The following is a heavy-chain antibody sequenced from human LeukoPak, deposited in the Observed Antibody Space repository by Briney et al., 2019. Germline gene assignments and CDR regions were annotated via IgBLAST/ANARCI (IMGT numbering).Heavy chain of an antibody. J-gene: IGHJ4*02. D-gene: IGHD4-17*01. CDR1: GGSISSYY. CDR3: ARGSPFDYGDYVVDY. V-gene: IGHV4-59*12. CDR2: IYYSGST. Sequence: SETLSLTCTVSGGSISSYYWSWIRQPPGKGLEWIGYIYYSGSTYYNPSLKSRVTISVDTSKNQFSLKLSSVTAADTAVYYCARGSPFDYGDYVVDYWGQGTLVTVSS.